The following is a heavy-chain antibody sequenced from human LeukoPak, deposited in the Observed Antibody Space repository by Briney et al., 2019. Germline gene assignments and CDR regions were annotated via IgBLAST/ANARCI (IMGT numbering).Heavy chain of an antibody. V-gene: IGHV3-33*01. D-gene: IGHD2-2*01. Sequence: GRSLRLSCAASGFTFSSYGMHWVRQAPGKGLEWVAVIWYDGSNKYYADSVEGRFAISRDNSKNTLYLQMNSLRAEDTAVYYCARGDVGYCSSSSCSPLDHWGQGTLVTVSS. J-gene: IGHJ4*02. CDR2: IWYDGSNK. CDR1: GFTFSSYG. CDR3: ARGDVGYCSSSSCSPLDH.